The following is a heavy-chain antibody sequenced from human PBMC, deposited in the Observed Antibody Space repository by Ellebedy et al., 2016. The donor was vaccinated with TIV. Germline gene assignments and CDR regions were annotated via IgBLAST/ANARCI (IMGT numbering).Heavy chain of an antibody. D-gene: IGHD2-15*01. CDR2: MFHSGNS. CDR1: SGSITSYY. CDR3: ASFTNSWRHDY. J-gene: IGHJ4*02. V-gene: IGHV4-59*01. Sequence: MPSETLSLTCSVSSGSITSYYWSWIRQPPGKGLEWIGHMFHSGNSDDNPSLKGRVTMSLDTSKNQFSLRLTSVTAADTAVYYCASFTNSWRHDYWGPGTLVTVSP.